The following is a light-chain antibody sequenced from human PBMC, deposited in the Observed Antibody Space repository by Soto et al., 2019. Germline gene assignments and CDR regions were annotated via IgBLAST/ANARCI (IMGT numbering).Light chain of an antibody. CDR3: HHSHSSPFT. V-gene: IGKV1-5*01. J-gene: IGKJ3*01. CDR2: DAS. CDR1: QSISVW. Sequence: DIQMTQSPSTLSAAVGDRITITCRASQSISVWLAWYQQRPWKAPELLIHDASTFESGFPLRFSGTGSGTEFTLPLSSLQPDYFATYYGHHSHSSPFTFGPGTKVPI.